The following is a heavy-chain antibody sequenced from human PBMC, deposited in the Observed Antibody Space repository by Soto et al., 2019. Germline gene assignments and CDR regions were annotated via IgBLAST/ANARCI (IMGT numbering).Heavy chain of an antibody. CDR1: GFTVSSYG. CDR3: AKERDIVLVVAPLDY. D-gene: IGHD2-15*01. V-gene: IGHV3-30*18. Sequence: QVQLVESGGGVIQHGRSLRLSCTASGFTVSSYGMHWVRQAPGKGLERVAVISYDGSNKYYADSVKGRFTISRDNSKNTLYLQMNSLRAEDTAVYYCAKERDIVLVVAPLDYWGQGTLVTVSS. CDR2: ISYDGSNK. J-gene: IGHJ4*02.